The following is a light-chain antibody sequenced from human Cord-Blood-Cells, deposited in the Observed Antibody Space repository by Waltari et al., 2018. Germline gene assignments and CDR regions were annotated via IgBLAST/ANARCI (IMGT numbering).Light chain of an antibody. Sequence: SYVLTQPPSVSVAPGKTARITCGGNNIGSKSVHWYQQKPGQAPLLVIYYDSDRPSGIPERFSGSNSGNTAALTISRVEAGDEADYYCQVWDSSSDHYVFGTVTKVTVL. CDR1: NIGSKS. CDR2: YDS. CDR3: QVWDSSSDHYV. J-gene: IGLJ1*01. V-gene: IGLV3-21*04.